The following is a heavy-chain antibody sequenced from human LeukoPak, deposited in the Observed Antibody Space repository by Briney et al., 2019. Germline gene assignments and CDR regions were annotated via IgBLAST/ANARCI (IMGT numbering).Heavy chain of an antibody. V-gene: IGHV4-59*01. J-gene: IGHJ5*02. CDR2: IYYSGST. D-gene: IGHD3-10*01. CDR3: ARDDQDGSGSFDP. Sequence: SETLSLTCTVSGGSISSYYWSWIRQPPGKGLEWIGYIYYSGSTNYNPSLKSRVTISVDTSKNQFSLKLSSVTAADTAVYYCARDDQDGSGSFDPWGQGTLVTVSS. CDR1: GGSISSYY.